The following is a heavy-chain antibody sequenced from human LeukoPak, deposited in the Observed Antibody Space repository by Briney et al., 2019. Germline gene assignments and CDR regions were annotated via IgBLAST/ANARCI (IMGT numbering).Heavy chain of an antibody. V-gene: IGHV4-34*03. Sequence: PSETLSLTCAVYGGSFSGYYWSWIRQPLGKGLEWIGDINHSGSTNYNPSLKSRVTISVDKSKNQFSLKLSSVTAADTAVYYCTTYYYDSSGYYAPDWGQGTLVTVSS. CDR3: TTYYYDSSGYYAPD. J-gene: IGHJ4*02. CDR2: INHSGST. CDR1: GGSFSGYY. D-gene: IGHD3-22*01.